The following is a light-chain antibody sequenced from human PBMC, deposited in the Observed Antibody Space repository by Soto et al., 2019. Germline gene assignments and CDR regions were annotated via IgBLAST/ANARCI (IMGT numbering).Light chain of an antibody. CDR1: SSNIGNNY. CDR2: HNN. J-gene: IGLJ2*01. Sequence: QSVLTQPPSVSAAPGQKVTISCSGSSSNIGNNYVSWYQQLPGTAPKLLIYHNNKRPSGIPDRFSGSKSGTSATLGITGLQTGDEADYYCGTWDSSLSARVFGGGTKLTVL. V-gene: IGLV1-51*01. CDR3: GTWDSSLSARV.